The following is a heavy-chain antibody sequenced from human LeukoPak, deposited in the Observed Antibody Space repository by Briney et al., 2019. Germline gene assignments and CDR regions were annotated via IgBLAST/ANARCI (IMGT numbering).Heavy chain of an antibody. V-gene: IGHV5-51*01. J-gene: IGHJ4*02. Sequence: GESLKISCKGSGYSFTSYWIGWVRQMPGKGLEGMGIIYPGDSDTRYSPSFQGQVTISAGKSISTAYLQWSSLKASDTAMYYCARHPRFGYCSSTSCYAESPFDYWGQGTLVTVSS. CDR2: IYPGDSDT. D-gene: IGHD2-2*03. CDR3: ARHPRFGYCSSTSCYAESPFDY. CDR1: GYSFTSYW.